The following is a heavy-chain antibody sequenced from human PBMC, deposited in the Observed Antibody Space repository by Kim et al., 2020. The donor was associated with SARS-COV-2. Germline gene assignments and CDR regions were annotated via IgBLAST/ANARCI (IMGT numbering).Heavy chain of an antibody. J-gene: IGHJ4*02. D-gene: IGHD1-26*01. CDR1: GFTFSSYA. CDR3: ANPGRWSSTAGGDY. CDR2: ISGSGGST. Sequence: GGSLRLSCAASGFTFSSYAMSWVRQAPGKGLEWVSAISGSGGSTYYADSVKGRFTISRDNSKNTLYLQMNSLRAEDTAVYYCANPGRWSSTAGGDYWGQGTLVTVSS. V-gene: IGHV3-23*01.